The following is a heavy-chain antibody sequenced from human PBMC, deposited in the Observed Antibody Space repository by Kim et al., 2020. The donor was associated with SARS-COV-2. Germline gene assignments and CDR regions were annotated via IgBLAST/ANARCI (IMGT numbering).Heavy chain of an antibody. J-gene: IGHJ6*03. V-gene: IGHV4-34*01. D-gene: IGHD7-27*01. CDR3: ARVVTGDRGYYYYMDV. Sequence: SETLSLTCAVYGGSFSGYYWSWIRQPPGKGLEWIGEINHSGSTNYNPSLKSRVTISVDTSKNQFSLKLSSVTAADTAVYYCARVVTGDRGYYYYMDVWG. CDR1: GGSFSGYY. CDR2: INHSGST.